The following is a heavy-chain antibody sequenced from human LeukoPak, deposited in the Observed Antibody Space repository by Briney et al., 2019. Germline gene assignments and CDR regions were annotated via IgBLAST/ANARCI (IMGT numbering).Heavy chain of an antibody. Sequence: PSETLSLTCAVYGGSFSGYYWSWIRQPPGKGLEWIGEINHSGSTNYNPSRKSRVTISVDTSKNQFSLKLSSVTAADTAFYYCVVSPNQDFFDDWGQGPLVTVSS. CDR3: VVSPNQDFFDD. CDR2: INHSGST. J-gene: IGHJ4*02. CDR1: GGSFSGYY. V-gene: IGHV4-34*01.